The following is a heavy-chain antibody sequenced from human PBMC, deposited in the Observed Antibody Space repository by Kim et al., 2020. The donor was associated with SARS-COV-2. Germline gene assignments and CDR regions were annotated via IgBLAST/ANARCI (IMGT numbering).Heavy chain of an antibody. Sequence: SETLSLTCTVSGGSISSSSYYWGWIRQPPGKGLEWIGSIYYSGSTYYNPSLKSRVTISVDTSKNQFSLKLSSVTAADTAVYYCARAGGTTYHYYYGMDVWGQGTTVTVSS. D-gene: IGHD1-7*01. CDR2: IYYSGST. J-gene: IGHJ6*02. CDR3: ARAGGTTYHYYYGMDV. CDR1: GGSISSSSYY. V-gene: IGHV4-39*07.